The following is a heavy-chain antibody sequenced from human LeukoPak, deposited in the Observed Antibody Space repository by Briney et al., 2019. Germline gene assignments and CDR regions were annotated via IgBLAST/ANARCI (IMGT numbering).Heavy chain of an antibody. CDR1: GFTFTNAW. D-gene: IGHD3-10*01. V-gene: IGHV3-15*01. CDR3: TTEYYGSLNY. CDR2: IKSKTDGGTT. Sequence: GGSLRLSCAASGFTFTNAWMSWVRQAPRKGLEWVGRIKSKTDGGTTEYAVPVKGRFTISRDDSKNTLYLQMNSLITGDTAVYFCTTEYYGSLNYWGQGTLVTVSS. J-gene: IGHJ4*02.